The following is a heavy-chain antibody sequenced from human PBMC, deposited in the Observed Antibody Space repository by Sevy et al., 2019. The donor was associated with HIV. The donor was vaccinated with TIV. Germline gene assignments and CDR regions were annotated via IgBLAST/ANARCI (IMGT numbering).Heavy chain of an antibody. Sequence: GESLKISCTASGFTFSTYAMYWVRQAPGKGLEWVAVISDDGNNKDYADSVKGRFTVSRDNSKNTLYLQMYSLRAEETAVYYCASHYYDTTGYYYPLDYWGQGTLVTVSS. J-gene: IGHJ4*02. CDR1: GFTFSTYA. D-gene: IGHD3-22*01. CDR3: ASHYYDTTGYYYPLDY. V-gene: IGHV3-30*04. CDR2: ISDDGNNK.